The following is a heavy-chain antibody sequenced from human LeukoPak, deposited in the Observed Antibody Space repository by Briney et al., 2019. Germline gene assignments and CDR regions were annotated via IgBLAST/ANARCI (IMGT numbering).Heavy chain of an antibody. J-gene: IGHJ4*02. D-gene: IGHD5-12*01. CDR3: AKDIVDTKYGYSWFDY. CDR1: GFTFSSYS. Sequence: GGSLRLSCAASGFTFSSYSMNWVRQAPGKGLEWVAVILYDGSNEYYAESVKGRFTISRDNSKNTLYLQMNSLRAEDTAVYYCAKDIVDTKYGYSWFDYWGQGTLVTVSS. CDR2: ILYDGSNE. V-gene: IGHV3-30*18.